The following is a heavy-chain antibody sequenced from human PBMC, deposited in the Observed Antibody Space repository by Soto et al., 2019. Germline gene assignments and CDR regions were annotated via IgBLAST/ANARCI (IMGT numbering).Heavy chain of an antibody. CDR1: GGSVSSDIYY. CDR2: IYYTGST. CDR3: ARASTYNYASGY. J-gene: IGHJ4*02. V-gene: IGHV4-61*01. Sequence: SETLSLTCTVSGGSVSSDIYYWTWIRQPPGKGLEWIGYIYYTGSTNYNPSLKSRVTISEDTSKNQFSLKLSSVTAADTAVYYCARASTYNYASGYWGQGTLVTVSS. D-gene: IGHD3-16*01.